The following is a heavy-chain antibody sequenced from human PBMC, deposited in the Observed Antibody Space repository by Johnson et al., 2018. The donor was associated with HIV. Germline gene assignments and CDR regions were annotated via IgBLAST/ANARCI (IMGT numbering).Heavy chain of an antibody. V-gene: IGHV3-15*01. CDR3: TTEVMEWELQIGWTRAFDI. D-gene: IGHD1-26*01. Sequence: VQLVESGGGEFQPGRSLRLSCAASGFTFSKAWMNWVRQAPGKGLEWVGRIKSNTDGGTADYAAPVNGRFTISRDDSKDTLYLEMKSLKTEDTAIYYCTTEVMEWELQIGWTRAFDIWGQGTMVTVSS. CDR2: IKSNTDGGTA. CDR1: GFTFSKAW. J-gene: IGHJ3*02.